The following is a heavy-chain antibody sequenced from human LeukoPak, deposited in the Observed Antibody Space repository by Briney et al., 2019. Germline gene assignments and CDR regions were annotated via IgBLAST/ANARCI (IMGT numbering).Heavy chain of an antibody. CDR1: GGSISSYY. D-gene: IGHD3-22*01. CDR3: ARGEIYYDSSGSPGTTFDY. CDR2: IYYSGST. V-gene: IGHV4-59*01. Sequence: SETLSLTCTVSGGSISSYYWSWIRQPPGKGLEWIGYIYYSGSTNYNPSLKSRVTISVDTSKNQFSLKLSSVTAADTAVYYCARGEIYYDSSGSPGTTFDYWGQGTLVTVSS. J-gene: IGHJ4*02.